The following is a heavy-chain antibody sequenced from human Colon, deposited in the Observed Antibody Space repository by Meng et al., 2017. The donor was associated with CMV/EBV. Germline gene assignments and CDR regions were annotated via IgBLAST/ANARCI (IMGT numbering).Heavy chain of an antibody. J-gene: IGHJ3*02. V-gene: IGHV3-74*01. CDR1: GFTFGKKW. CDR2: INTDGTFV. Sequence: GESLKISCAASGFTFGKKWMHWVRQAPGKGLVWVSRINTDGTFVNYVDSGKARFIISRDNAKNTLFLQMNNLRVDATAMYSCASPTWGTYGGWDAFDIWGQGTMVTVSS. D-gene: IGHD3-16*01. CDR3: ASPTWGTYGGWDAFDI.